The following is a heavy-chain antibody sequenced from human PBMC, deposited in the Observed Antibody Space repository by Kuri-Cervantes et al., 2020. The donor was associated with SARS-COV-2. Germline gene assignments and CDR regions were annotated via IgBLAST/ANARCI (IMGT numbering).Heavy chain of an antibody. Sequence: LSLSCAASGFTFSSYAMSWVRQAPGKGLEWVSAISGSGGSTYYADSVKGRFTISRDNSKNTLCLQMNSLRAEDTAVYYCAKRYSSSWTGPSPFDYWGQGTLVTVSS. J-gene: IGHJ4*02. CDR2: ISGSGGST. CDR1: GFTFSSYA. CDR3: AKRYSSSWTGPSPFDY. V-gene: IGHV3-23*01. D-gene: IGHD6-13*01.